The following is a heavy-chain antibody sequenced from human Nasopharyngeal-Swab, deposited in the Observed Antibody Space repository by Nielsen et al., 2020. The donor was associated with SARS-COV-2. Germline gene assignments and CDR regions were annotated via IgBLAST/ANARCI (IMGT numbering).Heavy chain of an antibody. CDR2: IYYSGST. J-gene: IGHJ4*02. CDR3: ARHADSSGGWYFDY. D-gene: IGHD6-25*01. Sequence: IRQPPGKGLEWIGSIYYSGSTYYNPSLKSRVTISVDTSKNQFSLKLSSVTAADTAVYYCARHADSSGGWYFDYWGQGTLVTVSS. V-gene: IGHV4-39*01.